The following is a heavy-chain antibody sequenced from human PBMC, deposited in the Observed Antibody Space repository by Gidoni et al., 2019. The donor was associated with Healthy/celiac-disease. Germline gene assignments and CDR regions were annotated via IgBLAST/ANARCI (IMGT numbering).Heavy chain of an antibody. D-gene: IGHD3-22*01. Sequence: QVQLQESGPGLVKPSETLSLTCTVPGGSISSYYWSWIRQPPGKGLEWIGYIYYSGSTNYNPSLKSRVTISVDTSKNQFSLKLSSVTAADTAVYYCARADSSGYYYVGAFDIWGQGTMVTVSS. J-gene: IGHJ3*02. CDR3: ARADSSGYYYVGAFDI. V-gene: IGHV4-59*01. CDR1: GGSISSYY. CDR2: IYYSGST.